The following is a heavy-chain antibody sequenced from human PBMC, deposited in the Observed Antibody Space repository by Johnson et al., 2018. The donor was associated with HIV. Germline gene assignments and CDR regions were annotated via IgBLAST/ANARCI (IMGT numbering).Heavy chain of an antibody. CDR3: AKSSRVSTTFDAFDI. Sequence: MQLVESGGGLVQPGGSLRLSCAASGFTFSSYAMHWVRQAPGKGLEYVSAISSNGGSTYYANSVKGRFTISRDNSKNTLYLQMNSLRAEDTAVYYCAKSSRVSTTFDAFDIWGQGTMVTVSS. CDR1: GFTFSSYA. CDR2: ISSNGGST. V-gene: IGHV3-64*01. D-gene: IGHD1-26*01. J-gene: IGHJ3*02.